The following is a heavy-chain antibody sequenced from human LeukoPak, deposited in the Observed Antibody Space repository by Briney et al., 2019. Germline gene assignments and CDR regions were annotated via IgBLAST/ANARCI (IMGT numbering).Heavy chain of an antibody. CDR3: TTYNSRDAFDI. V-gene: IGHV3-15*01. CDR2: IRRKGDGGTT. CDR1: GFTVSNAW. Sequence: GGALRLSCAAPGFTVSNAWMSWVRQAPGKGLEWVGRIRRKGDGGTTDHAAPVKGRFIISRDDSKKTLNLQMNSLKTEDTAMYYCTTYNSRDAFDIWGQGTMVTVSS. D-gene: IGHD2/OR15-2a*01. J-gene: IGHJ3*02.